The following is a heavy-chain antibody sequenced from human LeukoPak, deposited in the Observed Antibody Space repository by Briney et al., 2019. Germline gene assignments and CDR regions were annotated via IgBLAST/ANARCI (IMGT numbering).Heavy chain of an antibody. CDR2: IYTSGST. CDR3: ARGFLYYYYMDV. CDR1: GGSISSSSYY. D-gene: IGHD3-10*01. J-gene: IGHJ6*03. Sequence: SETLSLTCTVSGGSISSSSYYWGWIRQPAGKGLEWIGRIYTSGSTNYNPSLKSRVTISVDTSKNQFSLKLSSVTAADTAVYYCARGFLYYYYMDVWGQGTLVTVSS. V-gene: IGHV4-61*02.